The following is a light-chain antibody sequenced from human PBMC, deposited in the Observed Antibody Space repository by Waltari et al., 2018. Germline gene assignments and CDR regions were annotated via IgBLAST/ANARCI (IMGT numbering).Light chain of an antibody. Sequence: QLVLTQPPSASASLGASIQLTCTLSSGHSSNAIAWLQQQPEKGPRYLMKVNSEGGHTRRNEIPDRFSGSSAGAGRYLAICSLQSEDEADYYCQTGGHGTWVFGGGTKLTVL. V-gene: IGLV4-69*01. CDR1: SGHSSNA. CDR2: VNSEGGH. J-gene: IGLJ3*02. CDR3: QTGGHGTWV.